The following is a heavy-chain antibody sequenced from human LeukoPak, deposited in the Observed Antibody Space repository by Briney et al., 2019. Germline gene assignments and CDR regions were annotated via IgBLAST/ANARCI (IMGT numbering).Heavy chain of an antibody. CDR2: LSNAAGTT. D-gene: IGHD5-12*01. J-gene: IGHJ5*01. Sequence: PGGSLRLSCATSGFTFGTYAMSWVRQGPGKGLEWVARLSNAAGTTNYADSVRGRFTISRDTSQNTLYLQMSSLRVEDTAEYYCAKDGLRGYDFDSWGQGTLVIVSS. CDR1: GFTFGTYA. CDR3: AKDGLRGYDFDS. V-gene: IGHV3-23*01.